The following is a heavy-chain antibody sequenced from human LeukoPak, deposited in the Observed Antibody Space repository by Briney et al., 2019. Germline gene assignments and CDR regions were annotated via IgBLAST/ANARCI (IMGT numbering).Heavy chain of an antibody. CDR3: AKSGMVYAIDY. CDR2: MNPKSGDT. CDR1: GYSFTNYD. Sequence: ASVKVSCKASGYSFTNYDINWVRQATGQGLEWMGWMNPKSGDTGYSQKFQGRVFITRDTSINTAYMELSSLGSDDTAVYYCAKSGMVYAIDYWGQGTLVTVSS. J-gene: IGHJ4*02. V-gene: IGHV1-8*03. D-gene: IGHD2-8*01.